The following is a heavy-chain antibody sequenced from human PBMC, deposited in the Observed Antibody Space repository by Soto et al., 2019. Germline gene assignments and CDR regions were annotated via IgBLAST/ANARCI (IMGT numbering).Heavy chain of an antibody. CDR2: IYYSGST. D-gene: IGHD6-6*01. J-gene: IGHJ5*02. Sequence: SETLSLTCTVSGGSISSSSYYWGWIRQPPGKGLEWIGSIYYSGSTYYNPSLKSRVTISVDTSKNQFSLKLSSVTAADTAVYYCARHRYSSSSGLVDPWGQGTLVTVSS. V-gene: IGHV4-39*01. CDR1: GGSISSSSYY. CDR3: ARHRYSSSSGLVDP.